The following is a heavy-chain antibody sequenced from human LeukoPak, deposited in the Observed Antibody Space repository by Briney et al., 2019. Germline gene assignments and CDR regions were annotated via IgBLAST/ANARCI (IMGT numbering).Heavy chain of an antibody. J-gene: IGHJ4*02. CDR1: GFTVSSNY. D-gene: IGHD5-18*01. V-gene: IGHV3-66*01. Sequence: GGSLRFSCAASGFTVSSNYMSWVRQPPGKGLEWVSVIYGGGSTYYADSVKGRFTISRDSSKNTLYLQMNSLRAEDTAVYYCARGARGTYSYGYEWGQGTLVTVSS. CDR2: IYGGGST. CDR3: ARGARGTYSYGYE.